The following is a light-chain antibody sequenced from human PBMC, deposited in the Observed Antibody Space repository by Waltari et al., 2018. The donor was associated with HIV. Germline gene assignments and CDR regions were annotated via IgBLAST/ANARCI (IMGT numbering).Light chain of an antibody. V-gene: IGLV2-11*01. CDR2: GVK. CDR3: CSFASHL. CDR1: TSALGTYNY. J-gene: IGLJ3*02. Sequence: QSALPQPRSVSGSPGQPVTISRTGSTSALGTYNYVSWYQQYPGKAPTPIIYGVKWRPSGVPDRFSGSKSGNTASLTISGLQADDEADYYCCSFASHLFGGGTKLTVL.